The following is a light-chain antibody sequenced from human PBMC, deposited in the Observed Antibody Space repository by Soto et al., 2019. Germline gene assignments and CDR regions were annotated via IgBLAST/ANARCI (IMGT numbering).Light chain of an antibody. CDR1: QSISSY. CDR2: AAS. Sequence: DIQMTQSPFTLSASVGDRVTITCRASQSISSYLNWYQQKPGKAPKLLIYAASSLQSGVQSRFSGSGSGTDFTLTIRCLRSEDFATYYCQQYYSYPITVGQGTRLEI. J-gene: IGKJ5*01. V-gene: IGKV1-39*01. CDR3: QQYYSYPIT.